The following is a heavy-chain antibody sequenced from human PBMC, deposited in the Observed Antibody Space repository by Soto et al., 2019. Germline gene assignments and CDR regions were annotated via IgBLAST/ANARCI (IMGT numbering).Heavy chain of an antibody. CDR1: GGSISSRGFY. CDR2: IYYSGTT. Sequence: SETLSLTCTVSGGSISSRGFYWGWIRQPRGKGLEWIASIYYSGTTFYNPSLKSRVTISVDTSKNQFSLRLSSVTAADTAVYYSARGSHRGAASWFDPWGQGTLVTVSS. J-gene: IGHJ5*02. D-gene: IGHD3-10*01. V-gene: IGHV4-39*01. CDR3: ARGSHRGAASWFDP.